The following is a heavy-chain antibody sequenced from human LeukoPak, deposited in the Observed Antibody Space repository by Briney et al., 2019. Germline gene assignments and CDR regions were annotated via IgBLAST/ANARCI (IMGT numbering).Heavy chain of an antibody. J-gene: IGHJ4*02. D-gene: IGHD3-10*01. Sequence: GGSLRLSCAASGFTFSSYAMSWVRQAPGKGLEWVSAISGSGGSTYYADSVKGRFTISRDNSKNTLYLQMNSLRAEDTAVYYCAKRRALLWFGEGRFDYWGQGTLVTVSS. V-gene: IGHV3-23*01. CDR1: GFTFSSYA. CDR3: AKRRALLWFGEGRFDY. CDR2: ISGSGGST.